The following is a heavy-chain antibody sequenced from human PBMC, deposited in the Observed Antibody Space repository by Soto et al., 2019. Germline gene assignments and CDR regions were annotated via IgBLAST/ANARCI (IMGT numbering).Heavy chain of an antibody. Sequence: PSETLSLTCAVYGESLRGHSWNWIRQPPGKGLEWVGEIDQSGSSNYNPSLKSRANISVDTSQNQFSLRLSSMTAADTGVYYCARQDRSGWSGESLDVWGQGTTATVSS. CDR2: IDQSGSS. D-gene: IGHD6-19*01. V-gene: IGHV4-34*01. CDR3: ARQDRSGWSGESLDV. CDR1: GESLRGHS. J-gene: IGHJ6*02.